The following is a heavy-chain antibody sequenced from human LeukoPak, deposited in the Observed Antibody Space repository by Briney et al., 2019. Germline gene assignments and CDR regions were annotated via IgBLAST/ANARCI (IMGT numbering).Heavy chain of an antibody. D-gene: IGHD6-13*01. CDR2: INPNSGGT. Sequence: GASVKVSCKASGYTFTGYYMHWGRQAPGQGLEWVGRINPNSGGTNYEQKFQGRVTMTRDTSISTAYMELSRLRSDDTAVYYCARVLMGIAAAGKDYWGQGTLVTVSS. V-gene: IGHV1-2*06. CDR3: ARVLMGIAAAGKDY. CDR1: GYTFTGYY. J-gene: IGHJ4*02.